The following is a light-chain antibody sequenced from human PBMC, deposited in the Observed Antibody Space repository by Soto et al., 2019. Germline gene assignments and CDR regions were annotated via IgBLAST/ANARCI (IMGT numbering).Light chain of an antibody. CDR1: QDISSW. J-gene: IGKJ2*01. V-gene: IGKV1-12*01. Sequence: DIQMTQSPSSVSASVGDRVTITCRASQDISSWLAWYQQKPGKAPNLLIFSASSLESGVPSRFXXXGSGTEFTLTISSLQPEDFATYYCQQANTFPYTFGQGTKLEIK. CDR2: SAS. CDR3: QQANTFPYT.